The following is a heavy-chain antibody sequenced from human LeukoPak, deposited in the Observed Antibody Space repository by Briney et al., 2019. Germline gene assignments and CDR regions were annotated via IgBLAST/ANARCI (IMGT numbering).Heavy chain of an antibody. CDR2: IIPILGIA. CDR3: AREDTAMVSADVFFDY. D-gene: IGHD5-18*01. CDR1: GGTFSSYA. J-gene: IGHJ4*02. Sequence: ASVKVSCKASGGTFSSYAISWVRQAPGQGLEWMGRIIPILGIANYAQKFQGRVTITADKSTSTAYMELSSLRSEDTAVYYCAREDTAMVSADVFFDYWGQGTLVTVSS. V-gene: IGHV1-69*04.